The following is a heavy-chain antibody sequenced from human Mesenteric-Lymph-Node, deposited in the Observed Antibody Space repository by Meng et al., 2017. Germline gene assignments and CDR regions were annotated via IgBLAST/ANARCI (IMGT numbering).Heavy chain of an antibody. J-gene: IGHJ4*02. CDR1: GFTFGSYS. CDR2: ISSSSSYI. V-gene: IGHV3-21*01. D-gene: IGHD2/OR15-2a*01. Sequence: GESLKISCAASGFTFGSYSMNWVRQAPGKGLEWVSSISSSSSYIYYADSVKGRFTISRDNAKNSLYLQMNSLRAEDTAVYYCATTFYDAPYYFDYWGQGTLVTVSS. CDR3: ATTFYDAPYYFDY.